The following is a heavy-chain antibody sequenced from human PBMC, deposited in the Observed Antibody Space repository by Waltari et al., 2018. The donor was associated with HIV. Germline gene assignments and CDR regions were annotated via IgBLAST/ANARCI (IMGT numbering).Heavy chain of an antibody. CDR2: ISWNSVTI. D-gene: IGHD3-22*01. Sequence: EVQLVESGGGLVQPGRSLRLSCAASGFTFDDYAMHWVRQGPGKGLEWVSGISWNSVTIGYADSVKGRFTISRDNAKKLLYLQMNSLRAEDTAFYYCAKDVDWGFSMIVGVLSYWGQGTLVTVSS. CDR3: AKDVDWGFSMIVGVLSY. CDR1: GFTFDDYA. J-gene: IGHJ4*02. V-gene: IGHV3-9*01.